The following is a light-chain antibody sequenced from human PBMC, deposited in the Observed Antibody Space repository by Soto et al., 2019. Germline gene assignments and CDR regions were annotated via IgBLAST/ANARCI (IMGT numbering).Light chain of an antibody. Sequence: EIVLTQSPATLSLSPRERATLSCRASQSVSSYLAWYQQKPGQATRLLIYDASNRATGIPARFSGSGSGTDFALAISSLEPEDFAIYYCQQRSNWPPVTFGGGNKVELK. J-gene: IGKJ4*01. CDR2: DAS. V-gene: IGKV3-11*01. CDR3: QQRSNWPPVT. CDR1: QSVSSY.